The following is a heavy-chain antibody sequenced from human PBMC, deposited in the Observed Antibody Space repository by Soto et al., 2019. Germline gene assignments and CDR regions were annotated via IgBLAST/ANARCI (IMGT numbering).Heavy chain of an antibody. Sequence: SETLSLTCTVSGGSIIRGDDYWSWIRQPPGKGLEWIGYIYYSGSTDYNPSLKSRVTISVDTSKNQFSLKLSSVTAADTAVYYCAREVYCSGGSCRPLSYYGMDVWGQGTTVTVSS. J-gene: IGHJ6*02. CDR3: AREVYCSGGSCRPLSYYGMDV. CDR2: IYYSGST. D-gene: IGHD2-15*01. CDR1: GGSIIRGDDY. V-gene: IGHV4-30-4*01.